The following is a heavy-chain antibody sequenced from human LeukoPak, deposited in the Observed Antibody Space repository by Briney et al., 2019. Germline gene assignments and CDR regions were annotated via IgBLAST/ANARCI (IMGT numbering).Heavy chain of an antibody. CDR1: GFTFSSYS. Sequence: GGSLRLSCAASGFTFSSYSMNWVRQAPGKGLKWVSSISSSSSYIFYSDSVKGRFTISRDNAKNSLYLQMNSLRAEDTAVYYCARQYSSSWYYFDYWGQGTLVTVSS. J-gene: IGHJ4*02. CDR2: ISSSSSYI. V-gene: IGHV3-21*01. CDR3: ARQYSSSWYYFDY. D-gene: IGHD6-13*01.